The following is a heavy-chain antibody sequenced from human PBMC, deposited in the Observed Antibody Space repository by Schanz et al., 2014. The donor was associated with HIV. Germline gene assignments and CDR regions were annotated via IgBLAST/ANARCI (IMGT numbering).Heavy chain of an antibody. J-gene: IGHJ4*03. CDR1: GGSFRGYY. V-gene: IGHV4-34*02. CDR3: AKDGGRRGGQRQLFAY. D-gene: IGHD1-1*01. CDR2: VRHIGGT. Sequence: QVQLQQWGAGLLKPSETLSLTCAVYGGSFRGYYWTWIRQFPGLGLEWIGGVRHIGGTNYNPSLKSRVTMSMDMSKNQFSLKLSSVTAADTAFYYCAKDGGRRGGQRQLFAYWGHGTLVTVSS.